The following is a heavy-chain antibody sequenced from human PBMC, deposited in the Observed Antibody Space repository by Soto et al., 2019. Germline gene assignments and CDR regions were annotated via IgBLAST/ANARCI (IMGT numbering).Heavy chain of an antibody. D-gene: IGHD6-19*01. V-gene: IGHV6-1*01. CDR3: ARAVAGTGYGMDV. Sequence: SQTLSLTCDISGDSVSSNTAAWNWIRKSPSRGLEWLGRAFYRSKWYNDYAVSVKGRISVNPDTSKNQFSLQLNSVTPEDTAVYYCARAVAGTGYGMDVWGQGTTVTVSS. CDR1: GDSVSSNTAA. CDR2: AFYRSKWYN. J-gene: IGHJ6*02.